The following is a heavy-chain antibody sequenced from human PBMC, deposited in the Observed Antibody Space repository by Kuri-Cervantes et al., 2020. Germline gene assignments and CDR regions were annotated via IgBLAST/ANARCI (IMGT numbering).Heavy chain of an antibody. Sequence: ASVKVSCKASGYTFTSYAISWVRQAPGQGLEWMGGISAYNGNTNYAQKLQGRVTMTTDTSTSTAYMELRSLRSDDTAVYYCARDPDYGGNSGVDYWGQGTLVTVSS. CDR1: GYTFTSYA. V-gene: IGHV1-18*01. J-gene: IGHJ4*02. D-gene: IGHD4-23*01. CDR3: ARDPDYGGNSGVDY. CDR2: ISAYNGNT.